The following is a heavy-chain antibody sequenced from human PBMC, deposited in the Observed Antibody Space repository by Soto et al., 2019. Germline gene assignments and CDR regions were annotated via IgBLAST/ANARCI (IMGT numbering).Heavy chain of an antibody. CDR3: ARDFARTVTSGMDV. Sequence: GGSLRLSCAASGFTFSSYGMHWVRQAPGKGLEWVAVIWYDGSNKYYADSVKGRFTISRDNSKNTLYLQMNSLRAEDTVVYYCARDFARTVTSGMDVWGQGTTVTVSS. J-gene: IGHJ6*02. V-gene: IGHV3-33*01. D-gene: IGHD4-17*01. CDR1: GFTFSSYG. CDR2: IWYDGSNK.